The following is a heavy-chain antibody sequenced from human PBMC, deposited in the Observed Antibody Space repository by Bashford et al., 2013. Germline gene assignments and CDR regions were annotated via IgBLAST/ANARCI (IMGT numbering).Heavy chain of an antibody. J-gene: IGHJ4*02. CDR2: ISHDGSDS. Sequence: GGSLRLSCAATGFSLSSHGMQWVRQAPGKGLEWVAVISHDGSDSYYADSVKGRFSISRDNSKNTLYLQMNSLRVDDSAVYYCAKEAGFSGSSYEAYFDHWGQGTRVTVSS. CDR1: GFSLSSHG. D-gene: IGHD1-26*01. V-gene: IGHV3-30*18. CDR3: AKEAGFSGSSYEAYFDH.